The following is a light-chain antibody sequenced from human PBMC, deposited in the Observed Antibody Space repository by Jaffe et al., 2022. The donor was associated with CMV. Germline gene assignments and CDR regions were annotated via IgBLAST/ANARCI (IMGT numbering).Light chain of an antibody. Sequence: QSALTQPASVSGSPGQSITISCTGASSDVGGYDFVSWYQQHPDKAPKLLIYDVTHRPSGVSDRFSGSKSGNTASLTISGLQAEDEADYYCSSYTTITYFVVFGGGTKLTVL. CDR1: SSDVGGYDF. V-gene: IGLV2-14*03. J-gene: IGLJ3*02. CDR2: DVT. CDR3: SSYTTITYFVV.